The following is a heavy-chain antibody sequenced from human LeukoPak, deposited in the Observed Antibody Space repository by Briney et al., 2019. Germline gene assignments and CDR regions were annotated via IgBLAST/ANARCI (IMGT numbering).Heavy chain of an antibody. CDR2: IYTSGST. CDR3: AIRYSSSWYNDAFDI. D-gene: IGHD6-13*01. Sequence: SETLSLTCTVSGGSISSYYWSWIRQPAGKGLEWIGRIYTSGSTNYNPSLKSRVTMSVDTSKNQFSLKLSSVTAADTAVYYCAIRYSSSWYNDAFDIWGQGTMVTVSS. V-gene: IGHV4-4*07. J-gene: IGHJ3*02. CDR1: GGSISSYY.